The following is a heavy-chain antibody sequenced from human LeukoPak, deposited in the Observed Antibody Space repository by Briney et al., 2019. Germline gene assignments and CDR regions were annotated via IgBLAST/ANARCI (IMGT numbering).Heavy chain of an antibody. Sequence: PSETLSLTCTVSGGSISSYYWSWIRQPPGKGLEWIGYIYTSGSTIYNPSLKSRVTISVDTSKSQFSLNLSSVTAADTAVYYCARRGAAAGTSVLPFDIWGQGTMVTVSP. V-gene: IGHV4-4*09. D-gene: IGHD6-13*01. CDR3: ARRGAAAGTSVLPFDI. CDR1: GGSISSYY. CDR2: IYTSGST. J-gene: IGHJ3*02.